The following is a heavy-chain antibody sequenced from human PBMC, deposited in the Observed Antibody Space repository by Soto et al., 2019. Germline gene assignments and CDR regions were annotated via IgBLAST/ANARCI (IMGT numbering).Heavy chain of an antibody. Sequence: SLRLSCAASGFTFDEYAMHWVRQAPGKGLEWVSGISWNSATIGYADSVKGRFTIARDNAKNSLYLQMNSLTAEDTAVYYCARDGGGFGELLLNSYDAFDLWGQGKLVTVSS. CDR2: ISWNSATI. J-gene: IGHJ3*01. CDR3: ARDGGGFGELLLNSYDAFDL. V-gene: IGHV3-9*01. CDR1: GFTFDEYA. D-gene: IGHD3-10*01.